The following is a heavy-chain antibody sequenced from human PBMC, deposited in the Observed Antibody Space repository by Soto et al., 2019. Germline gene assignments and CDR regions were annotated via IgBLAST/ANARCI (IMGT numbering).Heavy chain of an antibody. CDR3: ASIPASYGMDV. V-gene: IGHV5-10-1*01. J-gene: IGHJ6*02. CDR2: IDPSDSYT. D-gene: IGHD2-2*01. CDR1: GYSFTSYW. Sequence: ESLKISCKVSGYSFTSYWISCVLQMPGKGLEWMGRIDPSDSYTNYSPSFQGHVTISADKSISTAYLQWSSLKASDTAMYYCASIPASYGMDVWGQGTTVTVS.